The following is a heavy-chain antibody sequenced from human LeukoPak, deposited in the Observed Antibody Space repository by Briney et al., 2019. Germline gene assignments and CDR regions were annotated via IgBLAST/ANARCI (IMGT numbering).Heavy chain of an antibody. V-gene: IGHV3-23*01. CDR2: ISGSGGST. Sequence: GGSLRLSCAASGFTFSSYAMSWVRQAPGKGLEWVSAISGSGGSTYYADSVKGRFTISRDNSKNTLYLQMNSLRAEDTAVYYCAKSPPNYYDSSGPLDAFDIWGQGTTVTVSS. CDR1: GFTFSSYA. CDR3: AKSPPNYYDSSGPLDAFDI. D-gene: IGHD3-22*01. J-gene: IGHJ3*02.